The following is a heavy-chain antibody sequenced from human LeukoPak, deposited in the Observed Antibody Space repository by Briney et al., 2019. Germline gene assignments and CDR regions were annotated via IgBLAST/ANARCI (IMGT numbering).Heavy chain of an antibody. CDR3: ANALTGDPRLLDPLMDV. J-gene: IGHJ6*02. CDR2: ISYDGFDK. Sequence: GGSLRLSCDASGFTFTYVAMNWVRQAPGKGLEWVAVISYDGFDKYYADSVKGRYSVSRDNSKNTLFLEMDSLRPEDTAVYYCANALTGDPRLLDPLMDVWGQGTTVIVSS. V-gene: IGHV3-30*18. CDR1: GFTFTYVA. D-gene: IGHD3/OR15-3a*01.